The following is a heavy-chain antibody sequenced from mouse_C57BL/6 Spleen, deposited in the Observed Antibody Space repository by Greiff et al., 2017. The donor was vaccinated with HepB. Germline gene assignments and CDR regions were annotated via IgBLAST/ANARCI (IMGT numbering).Heavy chain of an antibody. CDR3: ARGHYDYDGHYFDY. J-gene: IGHJ2*01. CDR1: GYTFTSYW. CDR2: IHPNSGST. V-gene: IGHV1-64*01. Sequence: QVQLQQPGAELVKPGASVKLSCKASGYTFTSYWMHWVKQRPGQGLEWIGMIHPNSGSTNYNEKFKSKATLTVDKSSSTAYMQLSSLTSEDSAVYYCARGHYDYDGHYFDYWGQGTTLTVSS. D-gene: IGHD2-4*01.